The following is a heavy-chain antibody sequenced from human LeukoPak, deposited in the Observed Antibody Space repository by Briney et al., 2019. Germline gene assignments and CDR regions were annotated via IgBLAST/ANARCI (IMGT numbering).Heavy chain of an antibody. D-gene: IGHD3-9*01. CDR1: GGSVSSGSYY. J-gene: IGHJ6*02. CDR2: IYYSGST. V-gene: IGHV4-61*01. CDR3: ARDSYDILTGYYGMDV. Sequence: SETLSLTCTVSGGSVSSGSYYWSWIRQPPGKGLEWIGYIYYSGSTNYNPSLKSRVTISVDTSKNQFSLKLSSVTAADTAVYYCARDSYDILTGYYGMDVWGQGTTVTVSS.